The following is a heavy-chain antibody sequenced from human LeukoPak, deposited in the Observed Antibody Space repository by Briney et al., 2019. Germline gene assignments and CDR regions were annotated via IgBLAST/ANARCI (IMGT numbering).Heavy chain of an antibody. V-gene: IGHV3-15*01. D-gene: IGHD3-16*01. CDR3: TSDWGVLADN. CDR2: IKNNVGGRTA. CDR1: GFNFANSY. J-gene: IGHJ4*02. Sequence: PGGSLRLSCAASGFNFANSYMSWVRQAPGKGLEWVGRIKNNVGGRTADYSAPVKGRFTISRDDSKNTLYLQMNSLKTEDTAVYYCTSDWGVLADNWGQGTLVTVSS.